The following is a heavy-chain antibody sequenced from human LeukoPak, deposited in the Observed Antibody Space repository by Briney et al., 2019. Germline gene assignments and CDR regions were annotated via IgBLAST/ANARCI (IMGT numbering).Heavy chain of an antibody. Sequence: ASVTVSCKASGYTFTSYYLYWVRQAPGQGLEWMGVINPSGGSTTSAQKFQGRVTMTRDTSTSTVYMELRSLRSEDTAVYYCARARYSSGLLYFQHWGQGTLVTVSS. CDR1: GYTFTSYY. J-gene: IGHJ1*01. CDR2: INPSGGST. V-gene: IGHV1-46*01. CDR3: ARARYSSGLLYFQH. D-gene: IGHD6-19*01.